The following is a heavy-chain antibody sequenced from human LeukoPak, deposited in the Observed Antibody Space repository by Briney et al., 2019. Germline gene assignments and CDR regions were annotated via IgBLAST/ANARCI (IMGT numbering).Heavy chain of an antibody. D-gene: IGHD4-23*01. CDR3: AKFYGGRDPGDAFDI. V-gene: IGHV3-30*18. Sequence: PGRSLRLSCAASGFTFSSYGMHWVRQAPGKGLEWVAVISYDGSNKYYADSVKGRFTISRDNSKNTLYLQMNSLRAEDTAVYYCAKFYGGRDPGDAFDIWGQGTMVTVSS. CDR1: GFTFSSYG. CDR2: ISYDGSNK. J-gene: IGHJ3*02.